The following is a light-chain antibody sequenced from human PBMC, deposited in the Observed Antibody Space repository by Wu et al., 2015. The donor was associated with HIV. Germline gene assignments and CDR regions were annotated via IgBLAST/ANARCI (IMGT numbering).Light chain of an antibody. CDR2: VTS. J-gene: IGKJ2*01. CDR1: RVLVQS. V-gene: IGKV3-20*01. Sequence: GTLLCRQGKNTSPAGPVRVLVQSLSLVPQKPGQAPRLLVYVTSRRATGIPDRFSGSGSGTDFTLTISRLEPEDFAVYYCHHYGCSPGTFGQGTKVEIK. CDR3: HHYGCSPGT.